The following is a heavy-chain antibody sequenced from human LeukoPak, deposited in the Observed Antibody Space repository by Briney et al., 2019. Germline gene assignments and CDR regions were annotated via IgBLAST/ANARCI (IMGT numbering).Heavy chain of an antibody. V-gene: IGHV4-39*07. CDR2: IYYSGST. CDR3: ARVLRNWNYLIGYFDY. J-gene: IGHJ4*02. Sequence: SSETLSLTCTVSGGSISSSSYYWGWIRQPPGKGLEWIGSIYYSGSTYYNPSLKSRVTISVDTSKNQFSLKLSSVTAADTAVYYCARVLRNWNYLIGYFDYWGQGTLVTVSS. D-gene: IGHD1-7*01. CDR1: GGSISSSSYY.